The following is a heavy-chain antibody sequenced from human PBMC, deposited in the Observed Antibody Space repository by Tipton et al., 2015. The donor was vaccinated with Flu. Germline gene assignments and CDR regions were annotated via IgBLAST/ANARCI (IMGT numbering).Heavy chain of an antibody. CDR1: GFTFSSYE. V-gene: IGHV3-7*01. CDR2: IKQDGSER. CDR3: GGGDGWAFDY. J-gene: IGHJ4*02. Sequence: SLRLSCAASGFTFSSYEMNWVRQAPGKGLEWVANIKQDGSERNYVDSVKGRFTISRDNGKNSLFLQMNSLRVEDTGVYYCGGGDGWAFDYWGQGTLVTVSS. D-gene: IGHD2-21*01.